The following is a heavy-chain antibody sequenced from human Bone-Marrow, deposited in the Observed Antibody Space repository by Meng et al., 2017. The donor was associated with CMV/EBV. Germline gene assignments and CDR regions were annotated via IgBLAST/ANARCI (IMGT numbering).Heavy chain of an antibody. CDR3: ARDGSGSYYNKFAQGESYGMDV. CDR2: IIPIFGTA. D-gene: IGHD3-10*01. J-gene: IGHJ6*02. Sequence: SVKVSCKASGGTFSSYAISWVRQAPGQGLEWMGGIIPIFGTANYAQKFQSRVTITTDESTSTAYMELSSLRSEDTAVYYCARDGSGSYYNKFAQGESYGMDVWGQGTTVTVSS. V-gene: IGHV1-69*05. CDR1: GGTFSSYA.